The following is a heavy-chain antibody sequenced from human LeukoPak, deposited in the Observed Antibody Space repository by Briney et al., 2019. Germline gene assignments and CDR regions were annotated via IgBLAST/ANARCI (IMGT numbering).Heavy chain of an antibody. CDR1: GGTFSSYA. CDR2: ISAYNGNT. CDR3: ARRGGYSSSWQRPDYYYYMDV. Sequence: ASVKVSCKASGGTFSSYAISWVRQAPGQGLEWMGWISAYNGNTNYAQKLQGRVTMTTDTSTSTAYMELRSLRSDDTAVYYCARRGGYSSSWQRPDYYYYMDVWGKGTTVTISS. J-gene: IGHJ6*03. V-gene: IGHV1-18*01. D-gene: IGHD6-13*01.